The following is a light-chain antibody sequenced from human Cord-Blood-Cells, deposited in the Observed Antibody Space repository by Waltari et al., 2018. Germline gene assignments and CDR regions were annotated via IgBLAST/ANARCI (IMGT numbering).Light chain of an antibody. CDR2: AAS. Sequence: DIQMTQSPSSLSASVGDRVTITCRASQSISSYFNWYQQKPGKAPKLLIYAASSLQSGVPSRFSGSGSGTDFTLTISSLQPEDFATYYCQQSYSTPQVTFGQGTRLEIK. J-gene: IGKJ5*01. CDR3: QQSYSTPQVT. V-gene: IGKV1-39*01. CDR1: QSISSY.